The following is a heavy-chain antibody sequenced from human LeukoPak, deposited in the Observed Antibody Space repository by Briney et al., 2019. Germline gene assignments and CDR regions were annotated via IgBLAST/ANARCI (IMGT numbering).Heavy chain of an antibody. J-gene: IGHJ1*01. V-gene: IGHV3-7*01. D-gene: IGHD2-21*02. CDR3: ARGESLAYCGGDCYSPFAEYFQH. Sequence: GGSLRLSCTASGFTFSNFWMGWVRQAPGKGLEWVANIKQDETEKFYLGSVKGRFTISRDNAKNSLYLQMNSLRAEDTAVYYCARGESLAYCGGDCYSPFAEYFQHWGQGTLVTVSS. CDR1: GFTFSNFW. CDR2: IKQDETEK.